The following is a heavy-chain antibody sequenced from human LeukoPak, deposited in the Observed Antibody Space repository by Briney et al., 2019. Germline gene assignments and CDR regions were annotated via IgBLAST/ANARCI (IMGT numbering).Heavy chain of an antibody. CDR2: INHSGST. V-gene: IGHV4-34*01. CDR1: GGSFSGYY. J-gene: IGHJ1*01. CDR3: ARLKYYYDSSGYRAEYFQH. Sequence: SETLSLTCAVYGGSFSGYYWSWIRQPPGKGLEWIGEINHSGSTNYNPSLKSRVTISVDTSKNQLSLKLSSVTAADTAVYYCARLKYYYDSSGYRAEYFQHWGQGTLVTASS. D-gene: IGHD3-22*01.